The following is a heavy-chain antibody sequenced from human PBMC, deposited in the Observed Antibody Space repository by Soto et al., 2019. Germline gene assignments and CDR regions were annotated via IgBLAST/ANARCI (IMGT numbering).Heavy chain of an antibody. CDR3: ARDESLGGGYRNWFDP. Sequence: QVQLVQSGAEVKKPGASVKVSCKASGYTFTSYGISWVRQAPGQGLEWMGWISAYNGNTNYAQKRQGRVTMTSDTVTTXAYMELRSLSSDDTAVYYCARDESLGGGYRNWFDPWGQGTLVTVSS. V-gene: IGHV1-18*01. CDR2: ISAYNGNT. CDR1: GYTFTSYG. J-gene: IGHJ5*02. D-gene: IGHD3-16*01.